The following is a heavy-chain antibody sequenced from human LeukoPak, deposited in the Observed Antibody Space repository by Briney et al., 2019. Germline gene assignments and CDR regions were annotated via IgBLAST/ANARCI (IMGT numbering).Heavy chain of an antibody. J-gene: IGHJ4*02. V-gene: IGHV4-34*01. Sequence: SETLSLTCAVYGGSFSGYYWSWIRQPPGKGLEWIGEINHSGSTNYNPSLKSRVTISVDTSKNQFSLKLSSVTAADTAVYYCARGRIKTYYDFWSGDYFDYWGQGTLVTVSS. CDR2: INHSGST. CDR1: GGSFSGYY. CDR3: ARGRIKTYYDFWSGDYFDY. D-gene: IGHD3-3*01.